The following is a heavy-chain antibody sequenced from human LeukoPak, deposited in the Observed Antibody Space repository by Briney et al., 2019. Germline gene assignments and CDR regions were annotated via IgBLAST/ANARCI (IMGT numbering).Heavy chain of an antibody. CDR2: IYSGGST. J-gene: IGHJ6*02. D-gene: IGHD3-10*02. CDR1: GFTVSSNY. CDR3: ARDYVSGAAYYYGMDV. V-gene: IGHV3-53*01. Sequence: GGSLRLSCAASGFTVSSNYMSWVRQAPGRGLEWVSIIYSGGSTYYADSVKGRFTISRDNSKNTLYLQMNSLRAEDTAVYYCARDYVSGAAYYYGMDVWGQGTTVTVSS.